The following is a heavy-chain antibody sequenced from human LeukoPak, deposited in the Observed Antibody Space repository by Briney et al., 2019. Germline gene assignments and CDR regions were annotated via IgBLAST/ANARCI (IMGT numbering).Heavy chain of an antibody. J-gene: IGHJ4*02. CDR2: ISYDGSNK. CDR1: EFTFSSNA. CDR3: AKDRGYDYVWGSYRGYFDY. V-gene: IGHV3-30*04. D-gene: IGHD3-16*02. Sequence: GRSLRLSCAASEFTFSSNAMHWVRQAPGKGLEWVTIISYDGSNKYYADSVKGRFTISRDNAKNSLYLQMNSLRAEDTALYYCAKDRGYDYVWGSYRGYFDYWGQGTLVTVSS.